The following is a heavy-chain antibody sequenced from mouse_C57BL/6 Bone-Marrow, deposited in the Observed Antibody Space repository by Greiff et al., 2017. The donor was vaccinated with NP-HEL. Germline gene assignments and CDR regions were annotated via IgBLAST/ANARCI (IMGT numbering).Heavy chain of an antibody. CDR3: ARVSTMVKGFAY. CDR2: IDPSDSYT. CDR1: GYPFTSYW. Sequence: QVQLQQPGAELVMPGTSVKLSCKASGYPFTSYWMHWVKQRPGQGLAWIGVIDPSDSYTNYNQECKGKDTLTVDTSSSTAYMQLSSLTSEDSAVYYCARVSTMVKGFAYWGQGTLVTVSA. V-gene: IGHV1-59*01. J-gene: IGHJ3*01. D-gene: IGHD2-2*01.